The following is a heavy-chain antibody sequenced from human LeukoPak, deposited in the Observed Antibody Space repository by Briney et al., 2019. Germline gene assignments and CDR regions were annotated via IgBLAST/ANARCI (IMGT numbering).Heavy chain of an antibody. V-gene: IGHV4-34*01. Sequence: SETLSLTCTVSGGSISSYYWSWIRQPPGKGLEWIGEINHSGSTNYNPSLKSRVTISVDTSKNQFSLKLSSVTAADTAVYYCARGLATVVTYYFDYWGQGTLVTVSS. J-gene: IGHJ4*02. CDR1: GGSISSYY. CDR3: ARGLATVVTYYFDY. D-gene: IGHD4-23*01. CDR2: INHSGST.